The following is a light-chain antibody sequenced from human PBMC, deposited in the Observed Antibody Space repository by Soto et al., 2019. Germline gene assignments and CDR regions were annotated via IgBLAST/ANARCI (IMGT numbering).Light chain of an antibody. CDR2: DAS. CDR3: QQYENYWM. Sequence: DIQMTQSPSTLSATAGDRVTTTCRASQSISSWLAWYQHKPGKAPKLLIYDASNLDSGVPSRFSGSGSGTEFSLTISNLQPDDCATYYCQQYENYWMFGQGTKVDIK. J-gene: IGKJ1*01. V-gene: IGKV1-5*01. CDR1: QSISSW.